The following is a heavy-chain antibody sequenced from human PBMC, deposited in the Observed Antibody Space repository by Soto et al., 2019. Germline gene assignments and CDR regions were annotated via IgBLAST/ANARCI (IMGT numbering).Heavy chain of an antibody. D-gene: IGHD3-10*01. V-gene: IGHV3-33*01. CDR3: ARGTKESFGELYY. CDR1: GFTFSSYG. J-gene: IGHJ4*02. CDR2: IWYDGSNK. Sequence: GGSLRLSCAASGFTFSSYGMHWVRQAPGKGLEWVAVIWYDGSNKYYADSVKGRFTISRDNSKNTLYLQMNSLRAEDTAVYYCARGTKESFGELYYWGQGTLVTVSS.